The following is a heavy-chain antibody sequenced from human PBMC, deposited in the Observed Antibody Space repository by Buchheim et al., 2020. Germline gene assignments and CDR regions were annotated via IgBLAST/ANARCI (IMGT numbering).Heavy chain of an antibody. J-gene: IGHJ1*01. D-gene: IGHD4-17*01. CDR1: GFTFSSYW. CDR3: ARDESKYGDYEGYFQH. V-gene: IGHV3-7*01. Sequence: EVQLVESGGGFVQPGGSLRLSCAASGFTFSSYWMRWVRQAPGKGLEWVANIKQDGSEKYYVDSVKGRFTISRDNAKNSLYMQMNSLRAEDTAVYYCARDESKYGDYEGYFQHWGQGTL. CDR2: IKQDGSEK.